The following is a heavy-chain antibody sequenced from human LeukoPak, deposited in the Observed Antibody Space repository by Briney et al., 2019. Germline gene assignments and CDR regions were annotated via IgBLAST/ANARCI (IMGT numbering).Heavy chain of an antibody. V-gene: IGHV1-8*02. CDR1: GGTFSSYA. CDR2: MNPNSGNT. J-gene: IGHJ6*02. Sequence: VKVSCKASGGTFSSYAISWVRQATGQGLEWMGWMNPNSGNTGYAQKFQGRVTMTRNTSISTAYMELSSLRSEDTAVYYCARVTMVRGVIYYYYYGMDVWGQGTTVTVSS. CDR3: ARVTMVRGVIYYYYYGMDV. D-gene: IGHD3-10*01.